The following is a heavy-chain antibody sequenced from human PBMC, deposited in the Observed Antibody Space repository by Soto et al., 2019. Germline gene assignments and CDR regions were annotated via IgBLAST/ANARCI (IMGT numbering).Heavy chain of an antibody. D-gene: IGHD5-12*01. V-gene: IGHV4-59*01. J-gene: IGHJ4*02. Sequence: PSETLSLTCTVSGGSIRNYYWSWIRQPPGKGLEWIGYVYSSGSTHYNPSLQSRVTISAVTSKNQVSLKVNSVTAADTAVYYCARDHPHSYGVYDSDYWGQGTPVTVSS. CDR1: GGSIRNYY. CDR3: ARDHPHSYGVYDSDY. CDR2: VYSSGST.